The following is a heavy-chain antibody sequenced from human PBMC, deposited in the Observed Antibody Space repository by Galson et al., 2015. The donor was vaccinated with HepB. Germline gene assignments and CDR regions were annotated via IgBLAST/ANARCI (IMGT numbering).Heavy chain of an antibody. CDR2: IDPSDSYT. D-gene: IGHD3-10*01. CDR3: ARHRGGTLWFGELPHGDFDY. Sequence: QSGAEVKKPGESLRISCKGSGYSFTSYWISWVRQMPGKGLEWMGRIDPSDSYTNYSPSFQGHVTISADKSISTAYLQWSSLKASDTAMYYCARHRGGTLWFGELPHGDFDYWGQGTLVTVSS. J-gene: IGHJ4*02. CDR1: GYSFTSYW. V-gene: IGHV5-10-1*01.